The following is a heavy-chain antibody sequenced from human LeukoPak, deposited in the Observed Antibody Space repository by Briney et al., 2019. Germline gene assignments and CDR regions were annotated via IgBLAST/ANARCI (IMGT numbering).Heavy chain of an antibody. CDR2: ISAYNGNT. V-gene: IGHV1-18*01. J-gene: IGHJ5*02. Sequence: VASVKVSCKASGGTFSSYAISWVRQAPGQGLEWMGWISAYNGNTNYAQKLQGRVTMTTDTSTSTAYMELRSLRSDDTAVYYCARGRIAVAGHLDWFDPWGQGTLVTVSS. CDR1: GGTFSSYA. CDR3: ARGRIAVAGHLDWFDP. D-gene: IGHD6-19*01.